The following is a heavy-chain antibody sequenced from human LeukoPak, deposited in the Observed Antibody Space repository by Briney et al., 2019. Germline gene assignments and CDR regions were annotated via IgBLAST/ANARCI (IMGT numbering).Heavy chain of an antibody. D-gene: IGHD4-11*01. V-gene: IGHV1-18*01. CDR3: ARELTTRLFMTTVKVRGGAFDY. CDR1: GYTFTSYG. CDR2: ISAYNGNT. Sequence: ASVKVSCKASGYTFTSYGISWVRQAPGQGLEWMGWISAYNGNTNYAQKLQGRVTMTTDTSTSTAYMELRSLRSDDTAVYYCARELTTRLFMTTVKVRGGAFDYWGQGTLVTVSS. J-gene: IGHJ4*02.